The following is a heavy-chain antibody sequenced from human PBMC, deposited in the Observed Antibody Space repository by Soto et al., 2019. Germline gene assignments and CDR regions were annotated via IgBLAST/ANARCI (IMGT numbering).Heavy chain of an antibody. D-gene: IGHD3-10*01. CDR3: AHATDYYGSGSYYNVLDY. J-gene: IGHJ4*02. V-gene: IGHV2-5*02. CDR1: GVSLSTSGVG. Sequence: SGPTLVNPTQTLTLTCTFSGVSLSTSGVGGGWIRQPPGKDLEWLALIYWDDDKRYSPSLKSRLTINKDSSKNQVVLTMTNMDPVDTATYYCAHATDYYGSGSYYNVLDYWGQGTLVTVSS. CDR2: IYWDDDK.